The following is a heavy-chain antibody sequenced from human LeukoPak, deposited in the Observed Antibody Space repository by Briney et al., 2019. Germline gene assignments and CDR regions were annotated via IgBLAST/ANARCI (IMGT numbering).Heavy chain of an antibody. CDR2: ISGSGGST. J-gene: IGHJ4*02. Sequence: AGGSLRLSCAASGFTFSSYAMSWVRQAPGKGLEWVSAISGSGGSTYYADSVKGRFTISRDNSKNTLYLQMNSLRAEDTAVYYCAKDRGRELLRGPFDYWGQGTLVTVSS. CDR3: AKDRGRELLRGPFDY. V-gene: IGHV3-23*01. D-gene: IGHD1-26*01. CDR1: GFTFSSYA.